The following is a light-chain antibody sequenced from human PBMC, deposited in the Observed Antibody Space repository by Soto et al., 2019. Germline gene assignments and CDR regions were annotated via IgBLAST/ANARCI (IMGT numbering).Light chain of an antibody. CDR3: QQYKNWPT. V-gene: IGKV3-15*01. CDR1: QSVNSN. Sequence: EIVMTQSPATLSVSPGERATLSCRASQSVNSNLAWYQQKPGQAPRLLIYGASTRATGVPARFSGSGSGTEFTLTVSSLQSEDFAVYFCQQYKNWPTFGQGTKVEI. CDR2: GAS. J-gene: IGKJ1*01.